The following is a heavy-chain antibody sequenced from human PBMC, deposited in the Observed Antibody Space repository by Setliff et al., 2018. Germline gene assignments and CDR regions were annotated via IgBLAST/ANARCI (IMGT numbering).Heavy chain of an antibody. J-gene: IGHJ3*02. D-gene: IGHD2-21*02. CDR1: GGSFRTSS. V-gene: IGHV1-69*10. Sequence: EASVKVSCKASGGSFRTSSISWVRQAPGQGLEWMGGIIPILNKPNYAQSFQGRVAITADKSTTTSYMELSGLGSEDTALYFCATDLKFTRFCFGSNCYSGAFEMWGQGTMVTVSS. CDR2: IIPILNKP. CDR3: ATDLKFTRFCFGSNCYSGAFEM.